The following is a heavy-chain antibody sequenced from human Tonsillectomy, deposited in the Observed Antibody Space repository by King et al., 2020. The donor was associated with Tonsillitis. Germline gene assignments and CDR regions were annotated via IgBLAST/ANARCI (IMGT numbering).Heavy chain of an antibody. Sequence: VQLVESGAEVKKPGASVKVSCKASGYTFTSYGISWVRQAPGQGLEWMGWISAYNGNTNYAQKLQGRVTMTTDTSTSTAYMELRSLRSDDTAVYYCARDRYPYSSGYSYYFDYWGQGTLVTVSS. D-gene: IGHD3-22*01. J-gene: IGHJ4*02. CDR2: ISAYNGNT. V-gene: IGHV1-18*01. CDR1: GYTFTSYG. CDR3: ARDRYPYSSGYSYYFDY.